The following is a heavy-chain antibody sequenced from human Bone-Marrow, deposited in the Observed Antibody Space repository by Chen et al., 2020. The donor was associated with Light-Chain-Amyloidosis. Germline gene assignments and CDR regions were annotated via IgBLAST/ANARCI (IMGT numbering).Heavy chain of an antibody. CDR2: LSYDGNSK. D-gene: IGHD6-6*01. J-gene: IGHJ4*02. CDR1: GFPFSHYG. CDR3: ARVSFERGGPARPPGDS. V-gene: IGHV3-30-3*01. Sequence: QVQLVESGGGVVQPGRSLRLSCAASGFPFSHYGMHWVRQTPGKGLEWVAVLSYDGNSKYYADSGKGRFTISRDSSKNTLYLQMNSLRAEDTAVYYCARVSFERGGPARPPGDSWGQGTLVTVSS.